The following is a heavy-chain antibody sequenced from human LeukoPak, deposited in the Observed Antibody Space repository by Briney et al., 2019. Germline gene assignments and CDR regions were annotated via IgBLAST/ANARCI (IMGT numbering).Heavy chain of an antibody. V-gene: IGHV3-23*01. CDR3: AKDREGATQFDP. D-gene: IGHD1-26*01. CDR2: ITSNGGST. Sequence: PGGSLRLSCAASGFTFSNYAMNWVRQAPGKGLEWVSTITSNGGSTYYADSVKGRFTISRDNSKNTLYLQMNSLRAEDTAVYYCAKDREGATQFDPWGQGTLVTVSS. CDR1: GFTFSNYA. J-gene: IGHJ5*02.